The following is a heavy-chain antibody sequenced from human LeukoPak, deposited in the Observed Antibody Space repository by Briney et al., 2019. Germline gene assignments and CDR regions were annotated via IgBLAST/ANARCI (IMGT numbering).Heavy chain of an antibody. D-gene: IGHD3-10*01. CDR3: ARYSTTWFGEFIPFDY. J-gene: IGHJ4*02. Sequence: PGGSLRLSCAASGFTFSSYSMNWVRQAPGKGLEWVSSISSSSSHIYYADSVKGRFTISRDNAKNSLYLQMNSLRAEDTAVYYCARYSTTWFGEFIPFDYWGQGTLVTVSS. V-gene: IGHV3-21*01. CDR1: GFTFSSYS. CDR2: ISSSSSHI.